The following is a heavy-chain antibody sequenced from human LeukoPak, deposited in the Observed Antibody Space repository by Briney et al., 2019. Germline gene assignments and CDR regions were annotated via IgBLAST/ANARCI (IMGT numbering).Heavy chain of an antibody. CDR3: ARGSYYYDISGPDY. V-gene: IGHV3-30*04. D-gene: IGHD3-22*01. CDR1: GFTFSSYV. CDR2: ISYDGSNK. J-gene: IGHJ4*02. Sequence: GGSLTLSCAASGFTFSSYVMHWVRQAPGKGLEWVAVISYDGSNKYYADSVKGRFTISRDNSKNTLYLQMNSLRAEDTAVYYCARGSYYYDISGPDYWGQGTLVTVSS.